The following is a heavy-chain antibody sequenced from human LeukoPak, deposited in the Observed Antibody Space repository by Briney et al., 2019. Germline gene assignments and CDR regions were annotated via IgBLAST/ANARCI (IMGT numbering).Heavy chain of an antibody. J-gene: IGHJ3*02. CDR2: VNWNGGST. Sequence: GGSLRLSCAASGFTFDDYGMSWVRQAPGRGLEWISGVNWNGGSTGYADSVKGRFNISRDNANKIVYLQMNSLRPEDTAVYYCARDQTFDSRPWVGAFDIWGHGTLVTVSS. D-gene: IGHD3-22*01. CDR3: ARDQTFDSRPWVGAFDI. V-gene: IGHV3-20*04. CDR1: GFTFDDYG.